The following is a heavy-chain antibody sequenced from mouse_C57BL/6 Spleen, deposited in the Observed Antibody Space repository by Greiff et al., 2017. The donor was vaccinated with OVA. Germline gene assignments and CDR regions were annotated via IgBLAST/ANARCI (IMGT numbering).Heavy chain of an antibody. CDR3: ARWDDPRGFAY. CDR2: ISHGGGDT. J-gene: IGHJ3*01. CDR1: GFTFSSYA. D-gene: IGHD4-1*01. V-gene: IGHV5-4*03. Sequence: EVMLVESGGGLVKPGGSLKLSCAASGFTFSSYAMSWVRQTPEKRLEWVGNISHGGGDTYYPGKVKGRFTISRDNGKSNLYLQMSHLKSEDTAMYYCARWDDPRGFAYWGQGTLVTVSA.